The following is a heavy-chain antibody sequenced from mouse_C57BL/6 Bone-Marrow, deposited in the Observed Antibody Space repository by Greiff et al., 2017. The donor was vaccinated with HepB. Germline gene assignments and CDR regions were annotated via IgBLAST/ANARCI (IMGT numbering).Heavy chain of an antibody. Sequence: QVQLQQSGAELVRPGTSVKVSCKASGYAFTNYLIEWVKQRPGQGLEWIGVINPGSGGTNYNEKFKGKATLTADKSSSTAYMQLSSLTSEDSAVYFCAREGGNYFFDYWGQGTTLTVSS. D-gene: IGHD2-1*01. CDR2: INPGSGGT. V-gene: IGHV1-54*01. CDR3: AREGGNYFFDY. J-gene: IGHJ2*01. CDR1: GYAFTNYL.